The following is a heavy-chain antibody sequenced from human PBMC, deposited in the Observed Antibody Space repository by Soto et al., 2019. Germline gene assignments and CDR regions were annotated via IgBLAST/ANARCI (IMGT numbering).Heavy chain of an antibody. CDR3: AGSSIAARRGSDNWFDP. V-gene: IGHV4-31*03. CDR1: GGSISSGGYY. J-gene: IGHJ5*02. D-gene: IGHD6-6*01. CDR2: IYYSGST. Sequence: SEPLSLTCTVSGGSISSGGYYWSWIRQHPGKGLEWIGYIYYSGSTYYNPSLKSRVTISVDTSKNQFSLKLSSVTAADTAVYYCAGSSIAARRGSDNWFDPWGQGTLVTV.